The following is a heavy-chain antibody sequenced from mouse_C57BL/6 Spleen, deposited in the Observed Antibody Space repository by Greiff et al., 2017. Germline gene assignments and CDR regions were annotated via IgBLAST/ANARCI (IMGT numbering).Heavy chain of an antibody. D-gene: IGHD1-1*01. V-gene: IGHV14-3*01. J-gene: IGHJ2*01. CDR2: IYPANGNT. Sequence: VQLQQSVAELVRPGASVKLSCTASGFYIKNTYMHWVKQRPEQSLDWIGRIYPANGNTNSAPKFQGKATITADTSSNTAYLQRSSLTSEDTAIYYCATALYYGRSGIDYWGQGTTLTVSS. CDR1: GFYIKNTY. CDR3: ATALYYGRSGIDY.